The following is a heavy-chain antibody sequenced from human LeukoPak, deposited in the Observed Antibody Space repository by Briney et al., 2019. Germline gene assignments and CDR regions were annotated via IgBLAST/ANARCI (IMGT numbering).Heavy chain of an antibody. CDR3: ARVVVVAATRGTWYFDL. J-gene: IGHJ2*01. Sequence: ASVKVSCKASGYTFTGYYMHWVRQAPGQGLEWVGWISAYNGNTNYAQKVQGRVTMTIDTSTSTAYMELRSLRSDDTAVYYCARVVVVAATRGTWYFDLWGRGTLVTVSS. D-gene: IGHD2-15*01. CDR1: GYTFTGYY. CDR2: ISAYNGNT. V-gene: IGHV1-18*04.